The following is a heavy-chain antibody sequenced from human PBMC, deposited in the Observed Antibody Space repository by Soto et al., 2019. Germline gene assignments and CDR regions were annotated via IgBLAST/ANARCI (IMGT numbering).Heavy chain of an antibody. J-gene: IGHJ4*02. D-gene: IGHD6-19*01. CDR3: ARLRSHSSGRPFYFDY. CDR2: IYPGDSDT. CDR1: GNSFTSYW. Sequence: GEYLKISCKGSGNSFTSYWIGWVRQMPGKGLEWMGIIYPGDSDTRYSPSFQGQVTISADKSISTAYLQWSSLKASDTAMYYCARLRSHSSGRPFYFDYWGQGTLVTVSS. V-gene: IGHV5-51*01.